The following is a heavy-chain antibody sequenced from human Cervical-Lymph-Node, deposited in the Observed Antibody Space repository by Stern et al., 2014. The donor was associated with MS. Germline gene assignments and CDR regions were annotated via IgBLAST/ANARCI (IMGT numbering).Heavy chain of an antibody. CDR1: GFTFSGYW. D-gene: IGHD3-16*01. V-gene: IGHV3-74*02. Sequence: EVQLVESGGGLVQPGGSLRLSCAASGFTFSGYWMHWVRQAPGQGPVWVSRVNSDGSGTVYADSVKGRFTISRDNARNTLYLQMNSLRVEDTGLYYCARSRLGASWFDPWGQGTLVTVPS. CDR2: VNSDGSGT. J-gene: IGHJ5*02. CDR3: ARSRLGASWFDP.